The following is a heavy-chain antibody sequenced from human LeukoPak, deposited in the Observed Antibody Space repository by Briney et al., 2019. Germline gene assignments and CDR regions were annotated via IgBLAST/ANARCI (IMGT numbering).Heavy chain of an antibody. CDR2: IYTSGST. CDR3: ARGASSGYYYPLDY. J-gene: IGHJ4*02. CDR1: GGSISSYY. Sequence: PSETLSLTCTVSGGSISSYYWSWIRQLAGKGLEWIGRIYTSGSTNYNPSLKSRVTMSVDTSKNQFSLKLSSVTAADTAVYYCARGASSGYYYPLDYWGQGTLVTVSS. D-gene: IGHD3-22*01. V-gene: IGHV4-4*07.